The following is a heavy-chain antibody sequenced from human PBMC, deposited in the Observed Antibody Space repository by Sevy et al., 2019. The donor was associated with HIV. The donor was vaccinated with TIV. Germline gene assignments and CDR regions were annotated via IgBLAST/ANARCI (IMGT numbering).Heavy chain of an antibody. CDR1: GLTFSSSS. Sequence: GGSLRLSCAASGLTFSSSSMNWVRQAPGKGLEWVAIINPDGSQKQYVASAKGRFTISRDNAMNSLYLQMNSLRAEDTALYYCARAGYRREFDYWGQGTLVTVSS. J-gene: IGHJ4*02. CDR3: ARAGYRREFDY. D-gene: IGHD2-2*02. CDR2: INPDGSQK. V-gene: IGHV3-7*03.